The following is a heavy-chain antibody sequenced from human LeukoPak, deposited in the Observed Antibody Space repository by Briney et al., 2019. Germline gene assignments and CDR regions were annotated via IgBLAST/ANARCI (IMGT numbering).Heavy chain of an antibody. Sequence: ASVKVSCKASGYTFTGYYMHWVRQAPGQGLEWMGWINPNSGGTNYAQKFQGRVTMTRDTSISTAYMELSRLRSDDTAVCYCARDLGPIAVAGISYYYYGMDVWGQGTTVTVSS. CDR3: ARDLGPIAVAGISYYYYGMDV. D-gene: IGHD6-19*01. CDR2: INPNSGGT. J-gene: IGHJ6*02. V-gene: IGHV1-2*02. CDR1: GYTFTGYY.